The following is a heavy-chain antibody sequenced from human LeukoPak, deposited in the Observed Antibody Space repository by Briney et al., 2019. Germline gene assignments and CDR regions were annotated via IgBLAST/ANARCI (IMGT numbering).Heavy chain of an antibody. CDR3: ARGVVIAPQTFDY. CDR1: GGSISSYY. CDR2: IYYSGST. Sequence: SETLSLTCTVSGGSISSYYWSWIRQPPGKGLEWIGYIYYSGSTNYNPSLKSRVTISVDTSKDQFSLKLSSVTAADTAVYYCARGVVIAPQTFDYWGQGTLVTVSS. V-gene: IGHV4-59*01. J-gene: IGHJ4*02. D-gene: IGHD2-21*01.